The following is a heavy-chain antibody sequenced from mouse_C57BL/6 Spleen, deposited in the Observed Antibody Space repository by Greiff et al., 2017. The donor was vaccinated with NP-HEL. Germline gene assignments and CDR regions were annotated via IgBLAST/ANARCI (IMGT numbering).Heavy chain of an antibody. V-gene: IGHV1-55*01. CDR3: ARSGLRRTGYAMDY. J-gene: IGHJ4*01. CDR2: IYPGSGST. D-gene: IGHD2-4*01. Sequence: QVQLQQSGAELVKPGASVKMSCKASGYTFTSYWITWVKQRPGQGLEWIGDIYPGSGSTNYNEKFKSKATLTVDTSSSTAYMQLSSLTSEDSAVYYCARSGLRRTGYAMDYWGQGTSVTVSS. CDR1: GYTFTSYW.